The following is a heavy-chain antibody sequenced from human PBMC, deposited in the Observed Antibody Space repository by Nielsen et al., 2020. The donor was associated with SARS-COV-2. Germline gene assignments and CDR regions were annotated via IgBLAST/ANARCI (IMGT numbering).Heavy chain of an antibody. V-gene: IGHV4-30-4*01. CDR2: TFNSGNT. CDR3: AREEYGFGLDV. D-gene: IGHD2-2*01. Sequence: SETLSLTCTVSRGSISSDDYYWSWIRQPPGKGLEWIGYTFNSGNTYYNPSLRSRVTMSLDTSKNQFSLILTSVTAADTAVYYCAREEYGFGLDVWGQGTTVRVSS. CDR1: RGSISSDDYY. J-gene: IGHJ6*02.